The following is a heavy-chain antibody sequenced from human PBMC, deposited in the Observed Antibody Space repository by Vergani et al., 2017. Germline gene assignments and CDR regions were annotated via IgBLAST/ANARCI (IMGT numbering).Heavy chain of an antibody. CDR3: ARGLKQLVLVWFDP. V-gene: IGHV4-4*03. D-gene: IGHD6-6*01. CDR1: GGSISGTNW. CDR2: IYHSGST. Sequence: QVQLQESGPGLVKPPGTLSLTCAVSGGSISGTNWWSWVRQSPGKGLEWIGEIYHSGSTNYNPSLKSRVTISVDTSKNQFSLKLTSVTAADTAVYYCARGLKQLVLVWFDPWGQGTLVTVSS. J-gene: IGHJ5*02.